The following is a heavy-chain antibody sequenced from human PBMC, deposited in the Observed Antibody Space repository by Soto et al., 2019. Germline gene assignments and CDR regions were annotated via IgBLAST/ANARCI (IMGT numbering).Heavy chain of an antibody. V-gene: IGHV3-9*01. Sequence: GGSLRLSCAASGLTFDDYAMHWVRQAPGKGLEWVSGISWNSGSKGYADSVKGRFTISRDNAKNSLYLQMNSLRAEDTALYYCAKDFYSFYSSSSIDYWGQGTLVTVSS. CDR1: GLTFDDYA. J-gene: IGHJ4*02. CDR3: AKDFYSFYSSSSIDY. D-gene: IGHD6-13*01. CDR2: ISWNSGSK.